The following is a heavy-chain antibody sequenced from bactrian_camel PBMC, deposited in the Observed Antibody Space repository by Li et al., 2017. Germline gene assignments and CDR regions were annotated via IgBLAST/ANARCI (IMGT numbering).Heavy chain of an antibody. CDR2: INNGGGST. V-gene: IGHV3S31*01. CDR1: GFGFKYFA. J-gene: IGHJ4*01. Sequence: QLVESGGGLVQPGGSLRLSCAASGFGFKYFAMSWVRQAPVKGLEWVSVINNGGGSTYYADSVKGRFTISRDNAKNTLYLQLNSLTTEDTAMYYCAQGRITNMGQGTQVTVS.